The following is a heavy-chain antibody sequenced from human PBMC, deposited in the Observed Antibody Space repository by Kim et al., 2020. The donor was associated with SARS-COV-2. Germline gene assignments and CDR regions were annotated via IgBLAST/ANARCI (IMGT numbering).Heavy chain of an antibody. V-gene: IGHV4-31*02. J-gene: IGHJ6*02. Sequence: YYNPSLESRVTISVDASKNHFSLRLSSLTAADTAIYYCARDQSYYFYGMDVWGQGTTVTVSS. CDR3: ARDQSYYFYGMDV.